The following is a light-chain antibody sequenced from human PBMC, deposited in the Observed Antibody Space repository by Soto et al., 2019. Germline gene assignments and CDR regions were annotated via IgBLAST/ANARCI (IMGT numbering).Light chain of an antibody. V-gene: IGKV4-1*01. CDR3: QQQHSTPLT. Sequence: DIVMTQSPESLAVSLGERATINCKSSQSILYTSSNENYLAWYQQKPGQPPKLLIYWASTRESGVPDRFSGSGSGTDFTLTISRMQPENVAVYYCQQQHSTPLTIGGGTNVDI. CDR1: QSILYTSSNENY. J-gene: IGKJ4*01. CDR2: WAS.